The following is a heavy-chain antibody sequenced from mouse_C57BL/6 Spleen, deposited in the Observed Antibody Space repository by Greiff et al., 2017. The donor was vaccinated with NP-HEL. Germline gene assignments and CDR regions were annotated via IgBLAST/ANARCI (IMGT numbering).Heavy chain of an antibody. V-gene: IGHV1-50*01. CDR3: ARRGYYGSSYAWFAY. CDR2: IDPSDSYT. J-gene: IGHJ3*01. CDR1: GYTFTSYW. D-gene: IGHD1-1*01. Sequence: VQLQQSGAELVKPGASVKLSCTASGYTFTSYWMQWVKQRPGQGLEWIGEIDPSDSYTNYNQKFKGKATLTVDTSSSTAYMQLSSLTSEDSAVYYCARRGYYGSSYAWFAYWGQGTLVTVSA.